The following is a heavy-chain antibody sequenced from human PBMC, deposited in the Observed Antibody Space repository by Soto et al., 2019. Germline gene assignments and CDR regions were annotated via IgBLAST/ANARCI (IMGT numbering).Heavy chain of an antibody. Sequence: QVQLMQSGAEVKKPGASVKVSCKASVDTFTDYYIHWVRQAPGQGLEWMGTVNPSGGHTTYAQHFLGRVTMTRDTSTSTLYMELASLTSDDTAIYYCARGGHVVVVTAALDYWGQGTLVTVSS. CDR2: VNPSGGHT. V-gene: IGHV1-46*01. D-gene: IGHD2-21*02. CDR3: ARGGHVVVVTAALDY. J-gene: IGHJ4*02. CDR1: VDTFTDYY.